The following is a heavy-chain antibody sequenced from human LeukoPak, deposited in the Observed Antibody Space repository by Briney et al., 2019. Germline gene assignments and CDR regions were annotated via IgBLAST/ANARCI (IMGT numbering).Heavy chain of an antibody. CDR3: ASSQRMLFDI. D-gene: IGHD2/OR15-2a*01. J-gene: IGHJ3*02. Sequence: ASVKVSCKASGYTFTSYGISWVRQAPGQGLEWMGIINPSGGSTSYAQKFQGRVTMTRDMSTSTVYMELSSLRSEDTAVYYCASSQRMLFDIWGQGTMVTVSS. CDR2: INPSGGST. CDR1: GYTFTSYG. V-gene: IGHV1-46*01.